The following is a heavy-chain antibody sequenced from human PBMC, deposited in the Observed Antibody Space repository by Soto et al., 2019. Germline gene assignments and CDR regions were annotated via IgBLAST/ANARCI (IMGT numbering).Heavy chain of an antibody. J-gene: IGHJ4*02. D-gene: IGHD4-17*01. Sequence: GVSLRLSCAASGFTVSSNYMSWVRQAPGKGLEWVSVIYSGGSTYYADSVKGRFTISRDNSKNTLYLQMNSLRAEDTAVYYCAGQDYGDYLYDYWSQGNLGTVS. CDR2: IYSGGST. CDR3: AGQDYGDYLYDY. CDR1: GFTVSSNY. V-gene: IGHV3-53*01.